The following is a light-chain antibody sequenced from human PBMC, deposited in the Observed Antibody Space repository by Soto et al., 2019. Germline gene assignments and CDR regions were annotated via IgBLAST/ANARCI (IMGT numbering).Light chain of an antibody. V-gene: IGLV2-11*01. CDR1: SSDVGGFHS. CDR2: DVT. Sequence: QSALTQPRSVSGSPGQSVTISCTGASSDVGGFHSVSWYQQRPGEVPKLMIFDVTNRPSGVPDSFSASTSGNTASLTISGRHPEDEADYYCCSYTGRHVYVLGTGTKVTVL. J-gene: IGLJ1*01. CDR3: CSYTGRHVYV.